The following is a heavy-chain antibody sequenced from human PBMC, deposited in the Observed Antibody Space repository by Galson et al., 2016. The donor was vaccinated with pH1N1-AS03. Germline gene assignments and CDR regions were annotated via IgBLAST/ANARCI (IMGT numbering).Heavy chain of an antibody. CDR1: GFHFNPVW. CDR2: ITSSGGGVPT. CDR3: TTHLKAKPATAGFFDF. Sequence: LRLSCAASGFHFNPVWMSWVRQAPEKGLEWVGRITSSGGGVPTDYAAPVVDRFTISRDDSKATLFLQMDSLKPEDTAVYYCTTHLKAKPATAGFFDFWGQGILVTVSS. J-gene: IGHJ4*02. V-gene: IGHV3-15*01.